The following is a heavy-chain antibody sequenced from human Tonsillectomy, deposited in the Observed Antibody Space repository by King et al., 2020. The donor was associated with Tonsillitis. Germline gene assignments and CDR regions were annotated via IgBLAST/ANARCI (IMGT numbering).Heavy chain of an antibody. CDR2: IWYVVLKK. CDR1: GFTFSSYS. J-gene: IGHJ5*02. Sequence: VQLVESGGGVVQPGTSLRLSCASSGFTFSSYSMHWVRQAPGKGLEWVAVIWYVVLKKYYGDFVKGRFTISRDNSTNTLFLQMKSLRGEDTAVYNCAKDESWWLPSQNWFDPWGQGTPVTVSS. V-gene: IGHV3-33*03. D-gene: IGHD2-15*01. CDR3: AKDESWWLPSQNWFDP.